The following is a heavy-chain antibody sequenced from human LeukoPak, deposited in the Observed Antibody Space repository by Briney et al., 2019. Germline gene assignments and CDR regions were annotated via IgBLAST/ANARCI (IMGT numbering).Heavy chain of an antibody. J-gene: IGHJ4*02. CDR1: GGSISSSSYY. CDR3: ARGSYYYDSSGYSAFDY. V-gene: IGHV4-30-2*01. CDR2: IYHSGST. Sequence: PSETLSLTCTVSGGSISSSSYYWGWIRQPPGKGLEWIGYIYHSGSTYYNPSLKSRVTISVDRSKNQFSLKLSSVTAADTAVYYCARGSYYYDSSGYSAFDYWGQGTLVTVSS. D-gene: IGHD3-22*01.